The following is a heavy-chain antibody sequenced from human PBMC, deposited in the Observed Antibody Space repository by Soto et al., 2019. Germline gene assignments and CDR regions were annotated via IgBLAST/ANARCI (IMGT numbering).Heavy chain of an antibody. CDR2: IIPIFGTA. J-gene: IGHJ6*02. CDR1: GYTFTSYG. CDR3: AGRSYGRSYYYYGMDV. V-gene: IGHV1-69*13. D-gene: IGHD5-18*01. Sequence: AVKVSCKASGYTFTSYGISWVRQAPGQGLEWMGGIIPIFGTANYAQKFQGRVTITADESTSTAYMELSSLRSEDTAVYYCAGRSYGRSYYYYGMDVWGQGTTVTVSS.